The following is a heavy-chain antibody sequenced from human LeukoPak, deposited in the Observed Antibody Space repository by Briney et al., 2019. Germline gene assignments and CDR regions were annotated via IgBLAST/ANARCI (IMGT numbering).Heavy chain of an antibody. CDR1: GGSINNYF. J-gene: IGHJ4*02. Sequence: TSETLSLTCTVSGGSINNYFWNWIRQPPGKGPEWIGYIYNSGSTNYNPSLKSRVTMSVDTSKNQFSLILNSVTAADTAVYYCARAGDSGSYFRLFDYWGQGTLVTVSS. CDR3: ARAGDSGSYFRLFDY. D-gene: IGHD1-26*01. V-gene: IGHV4-59*01. CDR2: IYNSGST.